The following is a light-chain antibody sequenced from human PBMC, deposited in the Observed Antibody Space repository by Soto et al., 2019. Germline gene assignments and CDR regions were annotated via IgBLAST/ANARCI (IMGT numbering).Light chain of an antibody. CDR1: QTINTY. V-gene: IGKV1-39*01. Sequence: DIQMTQSPSSLSASVGDSVTISCRAGQTINTYLNWYQQKPGQAPKVLIFAISTLQPGVPSRFRVSGSGTEFNLTISSPQPEDAVTSYCQQSYSRPPLTFGQGTNVQIK. CDR2: AIS. J-gene: IGKJ1*01. CDR3: QQSYSRPPLT.